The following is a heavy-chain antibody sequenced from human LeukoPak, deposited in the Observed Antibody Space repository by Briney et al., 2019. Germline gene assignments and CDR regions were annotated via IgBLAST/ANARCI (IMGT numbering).Heavy chain of an antibody. J-gene: IGHJ4*02. D-gene: IGHD2-15*01. V-gene: IGHV4-59*08. CDR2: IYYSGGT. CDR1: GGSISSNY. CDR3: AGQTHYTPAFDY. Sequence: SETLSLTCTVSGGSISSNYWSWIRQPPGKGLEWIGYIYYSGGTNYNPSLKSRVTISRNTSKNQFSLKLTSVTAADTAVYYCAGQTHYTPAFDYWGQGTLVTVSS.